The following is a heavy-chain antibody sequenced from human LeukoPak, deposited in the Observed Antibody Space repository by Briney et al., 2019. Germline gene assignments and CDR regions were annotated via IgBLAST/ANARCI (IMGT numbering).Heavy chain of an antibody. D-gene: IGHD1-26*01. CDR3: ARDVGAIHLDY. V-gene: IGHV3-23*01. CDR2: IDNGGGST. Sequence: GGSLRLSCVASGLTFSSYAMGWVRQAPGKGLEWVATIDNGGGSTHYADPVKGRFTISRDNSKNTLYLQMNSLRAEDTAVYYCARDVGAIHLDYWGQGTLVTVSS. CDR1: GLTFSSYA. J-gene: IGHJ4*02.